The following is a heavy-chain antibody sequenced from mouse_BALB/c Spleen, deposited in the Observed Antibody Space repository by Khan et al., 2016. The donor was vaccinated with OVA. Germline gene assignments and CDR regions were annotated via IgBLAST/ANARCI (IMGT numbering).Heavy chain of an antibody. CDR2: ISYSGNT. V-gene: IGHV3-2*02. Sequence: EVELVESGPGLVKPSQSLSLTCTVTGYSITTDYAWNWIQQFPGNKLEWMGFISYSGNTKYNPSLKSRISITRDTSKNQFFLQLKSMTTEDTARYYCARVYGGDFDYWGQGTTLTVSS. CDR1: GYSITTDYA. CDR3: ARVYGGDFDY. D-gene: IGHD1-1*01. J-gene: IGHJ2*01.